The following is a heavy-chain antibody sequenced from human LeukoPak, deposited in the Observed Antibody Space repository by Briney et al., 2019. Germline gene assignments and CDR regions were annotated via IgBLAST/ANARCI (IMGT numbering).Heavy chain of an antibody. Sequence: GGSLRLSCAASGFTFSSYAMHWVRQAPGKGLEWVAVISYDGSNKYYADSVKGRFTISRDNSKNTLYLQMNSLRAEDTAVYYCASATYYYDSSGYYYGPFDYWGQGTLVTVSS. J-gene: IGHJ4*02. CDR2: ISYDGSNK. V-gene: IGHV3-30*04. D-gene: IGHD3-22*01. CDR3: ASATYYYDSSGYYYGPFDY. CDR1: GFTFSSYA.